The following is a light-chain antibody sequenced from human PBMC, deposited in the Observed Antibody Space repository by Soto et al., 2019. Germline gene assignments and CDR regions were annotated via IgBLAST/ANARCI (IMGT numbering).Light chain of an antibody. CDR3: QQSHGIPYT. V-gene: IGKV1-39*01. CDR2: AAS. Sequence: DIQMTQSPSSLSASVGDRVTITCRASQTISTYLNWYQQNTGKAPKLLIYAASTLKSGVPSRFSGSGSGTDFTLYISSLHPEDFATSYCQQSHGIPYTFGQGTKLAIK. J-gene: IGKJ2*01. CDR1: QTISTY.